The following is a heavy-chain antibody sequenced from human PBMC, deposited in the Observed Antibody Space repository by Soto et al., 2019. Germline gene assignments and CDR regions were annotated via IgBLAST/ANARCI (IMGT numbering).Heavy chain of an antibody. CDR3: ARDQSAVAGTLFNY. D-gene: IGHD6-19*01. J-gene: IGHJ4*02. CDR2: ISYDGSNK. Sequence: GGSLRLSCAASGFTFSSYAMHWVRQAPGKGLEWVAVISYDGSNKYYADSVKGRFTISRDNSKNTLYLQMNSLRAEDTAVYYCARDQSAVAGTLFNYWGQGTLVTVYS. CDR1: GFTFSSYA. V-gene: IGHV3-30-3*01.